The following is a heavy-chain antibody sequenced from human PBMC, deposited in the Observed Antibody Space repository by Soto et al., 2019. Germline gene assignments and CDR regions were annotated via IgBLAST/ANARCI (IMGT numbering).Heavy chain of an antibody. Sequence: QVQLQQWGAGLLKPSETLSLTCAVYGGSFSGYYWSWIRQPPGKGLEWIGEINHSGSTNYNPSLQSRDTISVATSKNPFSLKLSSVTAADTAVYYCARAGYCSGGSCYRPCGMDVWGQGTTVTVSS. CDR1: GGSFSGYY. J-gene: IGHJ6*02. CDR3: ARAGYCSGGSCYRPCGMDV. CDR2: INHSGST. V-gene: IGHV4-34*01. D-gene: IGHD2-15*01.